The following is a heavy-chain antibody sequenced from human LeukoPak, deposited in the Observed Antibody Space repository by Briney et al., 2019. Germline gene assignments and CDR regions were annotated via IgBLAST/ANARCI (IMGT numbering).Heavy chain of an antibody. Sequence: GASVKVSCKASGYTFTSYDINWVRQATGQGLEWMGWMNPNSGNTGYAQKFQGRVTMTRNTSISTAYMELSSLRSEDTAVYYCARAHNYGFWSGPVGWFDPWGQGTLVTVSS. CDR3: ARAHNYGFWSGPVGWFDP. CDR2: MNPNSGNT. CDR1: GYTFTSYD. D-gene: IGHD3-3*01. V-gene: IGHV1-8*01. J-gene: IGHJ5*02.